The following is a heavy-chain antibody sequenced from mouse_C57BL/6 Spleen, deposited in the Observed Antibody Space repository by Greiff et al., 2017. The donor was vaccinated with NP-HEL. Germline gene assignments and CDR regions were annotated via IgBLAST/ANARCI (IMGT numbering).Heavy chain of an antibody. CDR2: IYPSDSET. CDR1: GYTFTSYW. D-gene: IGHD1-1*01. Sequence: VQLQQPGAELVRPGSSVKLSCKASGYTFTSYWMDWVKQRPGQGLEWIGNIYPSDSETHYNQKFKDKATLTVDKSSSTAYMQLSSLTSEDSAVYYCARSGRGSWFAYWGQGTLVTVSA. J-gene: IGHJ3*01. V-gene: IGHV1-61*01. CDR3: ARSGRGSWFAY.